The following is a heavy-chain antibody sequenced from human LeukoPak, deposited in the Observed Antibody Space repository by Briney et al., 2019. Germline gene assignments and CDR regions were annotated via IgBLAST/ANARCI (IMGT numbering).Heavy chain of an antibody. J-gene: IGHJ4*02. V-gene: IGHV4-59*01. CDR2: IYYSGST. D-gene: IGHD6-13*01. Sequence: SETLSLTCTVSGGSISSYYWSWIRQPPGKGLEWIGYIYYSGSTNYNPSLKSRVTISVDTSKNQFSLKLSSVTAADTAVYYCARGMYSSSWFFDYWGQGTMVTVSS. CDR3: ARGMYSSSWFFDY. CDR1: GGSISSYY.